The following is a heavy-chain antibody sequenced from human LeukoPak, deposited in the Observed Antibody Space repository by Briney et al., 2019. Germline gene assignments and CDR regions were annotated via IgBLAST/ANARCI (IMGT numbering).Heavy chain of an antibody. V-gene: IGHV1-8*01. CDR3: ARGGRMAYYYGSGSYAFDP. CDR1: GYTFTSYD. Sequence: ASVTVSCTASGYTFTSYDINWVRQATGQGLEWMGWMNPNSGNTGYAQKFQGRVTMTRNTSISTAYMELSSLRSEDTAVYYCARGGRMAYYYGSGSYAFDPWGQGTLVTVSS. J-gene: IGHJ5*02. D-gene: IGHD3-10*01. CDR2: MNPNSGNT.